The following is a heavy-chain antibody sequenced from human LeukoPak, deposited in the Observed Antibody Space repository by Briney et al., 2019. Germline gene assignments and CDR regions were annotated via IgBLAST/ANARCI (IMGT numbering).Heavy chain of an antibody. CDR1: GYTFTGYY. V-gene: IGHV1-2*02. Sequence: ASVKVSCKASGYTFTGYYMHWVRQAPGQGLEWMGCINPNSGGTNYAQKFQGRVTMTRDTSISTAYMELSRLRSDDTAVYYCARSHSSGYYYVDWFDPWGQGTLVTVSS. CDR3: ARSHSSGYYYVDWFDP. J-gene: IGHJ5*02. CDR2: INPNSGGT. D-gene: IGHD3-22*01.